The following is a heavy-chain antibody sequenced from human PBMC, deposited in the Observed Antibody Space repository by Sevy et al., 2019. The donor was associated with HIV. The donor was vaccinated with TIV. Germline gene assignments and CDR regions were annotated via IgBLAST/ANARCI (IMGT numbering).Heavy chain of an antibody. J-gene: IGHJ6*02. V-gene: IGHV3-30*18. D-gene: IGHD1-26*01. CDR2: ISHDGIKE. CDR3: ANAYSGSYSHSYLYALDV. Sequence: GGSLRLSCIGSGFSFSYYGIHWVRQSPGKGLDWVALISHDGIKEYYADSVKGRFTISRDNSKNTVDLEMNSLRNEDTAIYFCANAYSGSYSHSYLYALDVWGQGTTVTVSS. CDR1: GFSFSYYG.